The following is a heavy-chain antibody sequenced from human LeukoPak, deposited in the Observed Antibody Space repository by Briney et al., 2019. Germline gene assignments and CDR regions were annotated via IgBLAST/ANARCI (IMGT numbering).Heavy chain of an antibody. D-gene: IGHD2-2*01. CDR1: GGSISSFY. Sequence: SGTLSLTCTVSGGSISSFYWSWLRQPPGKGLEWIGYVYSSGSTNYNPSLKSRLTVSVDTSKNQFSLQLSSATAADTAVYYCARHGDYYCRSTTCFDYWGQGTLVTVSS. CDR2: VYSSGST. CDR3: ARHGDYYCRSTTCFDY. J-gene: IGHJ4*02. V-gene: IGHV4-59*08.